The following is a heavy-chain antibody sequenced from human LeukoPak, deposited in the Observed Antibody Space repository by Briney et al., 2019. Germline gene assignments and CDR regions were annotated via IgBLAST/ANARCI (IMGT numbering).Heavy chain of an antibody. D-gene: IGHD4-17*01. Sequence: PGGSLRLSCAASGFTFSSYAMHWVRQAPGKGLEWEAVISYDGSNKYYADSVKGRFTISRDNSKNTLYLQMNSLRAEDTAVYYCARDRGTYGLSDFDYWGQGTLVTVSS. V-gene: IGHV3-30*04. CDR1: GFTFSSYA. J-gene: IGHJ4*02. CDR2: ISYDGSNK. CDR3: ARDRGTYGLSDFDY.